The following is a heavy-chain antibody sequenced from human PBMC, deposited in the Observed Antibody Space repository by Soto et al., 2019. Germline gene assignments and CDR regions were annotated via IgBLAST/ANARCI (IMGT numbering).Heavy chain of an antibody. D-gene: IGHD2-2*01. CDR1: GYSFTSYW. V-gene: IGHV5-10-1*01. CDR3: ARRSYCSSTSCRESSYYYYGMDV. CDR2: IDPSDSYT. Sequence: PGESLKISCKGSGYSFTSYWISWVRQMPGKGLEWMGRIDPSDSYTNYSPSFQGHVTISADKSISTAYLQWSSLKASDTAMYYCARRSYCSSTSCRESSYYYYGMDVWGQGTTVTVSS. J-gene: IGHJ6*02.